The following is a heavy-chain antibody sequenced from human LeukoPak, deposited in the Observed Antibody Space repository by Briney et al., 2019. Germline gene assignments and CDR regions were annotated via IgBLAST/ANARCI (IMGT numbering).Heavy chain of an antibody. CDR2: IYYSGST. Sequence: PSETLSLTCTVSGGSISSSSYYWGWIRQPPGKGLEWIGSIYYSGSTYYNPSLKSRVTISVDTFKNQFSLKLSSVTAADTAVYYCARTRVGATDNWFDPWGQGTLVTVSS. D-gene: IGHD1-26*01. CDR1: GGSISSSSYY. J-gene: IGHJ5*02. V-gene: IGHV4-39*01. CDR3: ARTRVGATDNWFDP.